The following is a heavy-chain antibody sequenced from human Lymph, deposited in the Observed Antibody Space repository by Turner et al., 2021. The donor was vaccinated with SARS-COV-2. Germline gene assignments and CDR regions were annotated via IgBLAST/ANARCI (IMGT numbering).Heavy chain of an antibody. CDR3: AKNEMAMIVVVITLFDY. Sequence: EVQRLESGGGLVLPGRSLRLSCAASGSTFSSYAMSWVRQAPGKGLEWVLTISGSGGSTYYADSVKGRFTISRDNSKNTLYLQMNSLRAEDTAVYYCAKNEMAMIVVVITLFDYWGQGTLVTVSS. D-gene: IGHD3-22*01. V-gene: IGHV3-23*01. CDR2: ISGSGGST. CDR1: GSTFSSYA. J-gene: IGHJ4*02.